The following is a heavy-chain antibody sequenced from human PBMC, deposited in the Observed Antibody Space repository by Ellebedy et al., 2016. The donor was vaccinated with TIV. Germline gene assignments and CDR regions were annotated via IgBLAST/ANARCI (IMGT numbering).Heavy chain of an antibody. V-gene: IGHV3-7*01. J-gene: IGHJ4*02. Sequence: GESLKISXAASGFTFSSYWMHWVRQAPGKGLEWVANIKQDGSDKYYVDSVKGRFTISRDNAKNSLYLQMNSLRAEVTAVYYCARALGGGDCCWGQGTLVTVSS. CDR2: IKQDGSDK. D-gene: IGHD2-21*02. CDR3: ARALGGGDCC. CDR1: GFTFSSYW.